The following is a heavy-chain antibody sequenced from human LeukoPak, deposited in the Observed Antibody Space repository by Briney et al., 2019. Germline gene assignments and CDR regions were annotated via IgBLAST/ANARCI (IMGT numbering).Heavy chain of an antibody. D-gene: IGHD2-15*01. Sequence: PSQTLSLTCAVSGDSISYESYYWNWIRQAPGKGPEGIVNIYRGRTRLNPSPKSRVTISVDTSKNQFSLKLSSVTAADTAVYYCARGPVVEKQRDRRFDPWGQGTLVTVSS. CDR1: GDSISYESYY. CDR3: ARGPVVEKQRDRRFDP. J-gene: IGHJ5*02. CDR2: IYRGRT. V-gene: IGHV4-30-2*01.